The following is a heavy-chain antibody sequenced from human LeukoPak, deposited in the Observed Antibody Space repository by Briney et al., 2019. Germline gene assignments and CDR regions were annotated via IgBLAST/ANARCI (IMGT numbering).Heavy chain of an antibody. J-gene: IGHJ5*02. Sequence: GESLKISCKASGYNFPNYWIAWVRQMPGKGLELVGIIYPGDSDTRYSPSFQGQVTISADKSITTAYLQWSSLKASDSAMYYCTRRRYGDGYNWFDPWGQGTLVTVSS. D-gene: IGHD4-17*01. CDR3: TRRRYGDGYNWFDP. CDR1: GYNFPNYW. V-gene: IGHV5-51*01. CDR2: IYPGDSDT.